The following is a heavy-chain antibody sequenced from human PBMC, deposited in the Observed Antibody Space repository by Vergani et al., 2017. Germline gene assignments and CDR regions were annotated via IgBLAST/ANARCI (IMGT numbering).Heavy chain of an antibody. CDR2: FYTGGGT. Sequence: QVQLQESGPGLVRPSQTLSLTCTVSGGSLRSGSYYWRWFRQPAGKGLEWIGRFYTGGGTSYNPSLTIRVTISVDTSKNQFSLQLSSVTAADTAVYYCARDPLYSTTWPFLLLDMDVWGQGTTVTVSS. V-gene: IGHV4-61*02. J-gene: IGHJ6*02. CDR1: GGSLRSGSYY. D-gene: IGHD6-13*01. CDR3: ARDPLYSTTWPFLLLDMDV.